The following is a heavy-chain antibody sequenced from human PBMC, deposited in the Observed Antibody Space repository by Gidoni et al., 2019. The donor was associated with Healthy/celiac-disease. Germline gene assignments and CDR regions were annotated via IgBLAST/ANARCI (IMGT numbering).Heavy chain of an antibody. CDR3: ARDRILNSSGWCLCDAFDI. V-gene: IGHV1-18*01. D-gene: IGHD6-19*01. Sequence: QVQLVQSGAEVKKPGASVKVSCKASGYTFTSYGISWVRQAPGQGLEWMGWISAYNGNTNYAQKLQGRVTMTTDTSTSTAYMELRSLRSDDTAVYYCARDRILNSSGWCLCDAFDIWGQGTMVTVSS. J-gene: IGHJ3*02. CDR1: GYTFTSYG. CDR2: ISAYNGNT.